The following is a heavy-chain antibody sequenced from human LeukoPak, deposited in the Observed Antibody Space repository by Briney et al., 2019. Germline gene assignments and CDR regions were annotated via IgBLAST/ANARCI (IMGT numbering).Heavy chain of an antibody. J-gene: IGHJ4*02. CDR1: GGSISSYY. CDR3: ARHGNGDLDY. V-gene: IGHV4-59*08. Sequence: ASETLSLTCTVSGGSISSYYWSWIRQPPGKGLEWIGYIYYSGSTNYSPSLKSRVTISVDTSKNQFSLKLSSVTAADTAVYYCARHGNGDLDYWGQGTLVTVSS. D-gene: IGHD1-1*01. CDR2: IYYSGST.